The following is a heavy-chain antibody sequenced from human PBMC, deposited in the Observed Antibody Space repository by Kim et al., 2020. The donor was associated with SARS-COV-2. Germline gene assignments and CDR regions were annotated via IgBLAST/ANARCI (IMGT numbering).Heavy chain of an antibody. CDR3: AREDRVVPAAISPAFDI. V-gene: IGHV3-53*01. CDR1: GFTVSSNY. Sequence: GGSLRLSCAASGFTVSSNYMSWVRQAPGKGLEWVSVIYSGGSTYYADSVKGRFTISRDNSKNTLYLQMNSLRAEDTAVYYCAREDRVVPAAISPAFDIWGQGTMVTVSS. D-gene: IGHD2-2*01. J-gene: IGHJ3*02. CDR2: IYSGGST.